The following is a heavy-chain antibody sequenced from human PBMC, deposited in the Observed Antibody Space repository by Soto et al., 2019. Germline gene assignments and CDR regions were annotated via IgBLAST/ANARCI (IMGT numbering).Heavy chain of an antibody. Sequence: ESGGGVVQPGRSLRLSCAASGFTFSSYGMHWVRQAPGKGLEWVAVISYDGSNKYYADSVKGRFTISRENSKNTLYLQMKILRAEDPHVYYCAKDQNIGLLSTVVRRGSFDYWGQGTLVTVCS. J-gene: IGHJ4*02. D-gene: IGHD4-17*01. CDR2: ISYDGSNK. CDR3: AKDQNIGLLSTVVRRGSFDY. CDR1: GFTFSSYG. V-gene: IGHV3-30*18.